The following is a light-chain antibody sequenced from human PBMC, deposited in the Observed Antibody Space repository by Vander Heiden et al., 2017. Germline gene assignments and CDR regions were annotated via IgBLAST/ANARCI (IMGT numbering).Light chain of an antibody. Sequence: EIVLTQPPATLSLSPGERATLSCRASQSVSSYLAWYQQKPGQAPRLLIYDASNRATGIPARFSGSGSGTDFTLTISSLEPEDFAVYYCQQRSNWAGTFGQGTKVEIK. CDR2: DAS. J-gene: IGKJ1*01. V-gene: IGKV3-11*01. CDR3: QQRSNWAGT. CDR1: QSVSSY.